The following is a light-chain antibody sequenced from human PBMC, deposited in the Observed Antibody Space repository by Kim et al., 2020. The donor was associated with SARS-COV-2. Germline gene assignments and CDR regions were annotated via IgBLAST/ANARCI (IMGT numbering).Light chain of an antibody. CDR3: QQYNTVSPWS. J-gene: IGKJ1*01. CDR2: KAS. V-gene: IGKV1-5*03. Sequence: DIQMTQSPSTLSASVGDRVTMTCRASQSVSIWLAWYQQKPGEAPKLLIYKASTLESGVPSRFSGSGSGTEFTLTITSLQPDDFATYYCQQYNTVSPWSFGQGTKVDIK. CDR1: QSVSIW.